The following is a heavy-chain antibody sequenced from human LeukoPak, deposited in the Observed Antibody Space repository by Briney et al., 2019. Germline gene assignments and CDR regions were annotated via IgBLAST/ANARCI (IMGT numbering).Heavy chain of an antibody. J-gene: IGHJ3*02. Sequence: SETLSLTCTVSGGSISSSSYYWGWIRQPPGKGLEWIGSIYYSGSTYYNPSLKSRVTISVDTSKNQFSLKLSSVTAADTAVYYCASPPPYSSSRHDAFDIWGQGTMATVSS. CDR3: ASPPPYSSSRHDAFDI. CDR1: GGSISSSSYY. V-gene: IGHV4-39*01. D-gene: IGHD6-13*01. CDR2: IYYSGST.